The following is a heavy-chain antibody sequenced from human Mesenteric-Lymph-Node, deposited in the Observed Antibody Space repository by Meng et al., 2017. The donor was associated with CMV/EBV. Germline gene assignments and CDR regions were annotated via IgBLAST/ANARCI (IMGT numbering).Heavy chain of an antibody. J-gene: IGHJ4*02. CDR1: GGSVNSGSYY. CDR2: IYYSGST. CDR3: ARVRDLFRYFDY. Sequence: SETLSLTCTVSGGSVNSGSYYWSWIRQPPGKGLEWIGYIYYSGSTYYNPSLKSRVTISIDTSKNQFSLKLTSVTAADTAVYYCARVRDLFRYFDYWGQGTLVTVSS. V-gene: IGHV4-30-4*08.